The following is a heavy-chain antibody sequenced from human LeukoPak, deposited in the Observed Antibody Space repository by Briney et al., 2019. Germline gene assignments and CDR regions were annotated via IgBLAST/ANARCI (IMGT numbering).Heavy chain of an antibody. CDR2: MNPNSGGT. CDR3: ARQAYCGGDCYYYYMDV. D-gene: IGHD2-21*01. V-gene: IGHV1-2*02. CDR1: GYTFTSYD. Sequence: ASVKVSCKASGYTFTSYDINWVRQATGQGLEWMGWMNPNSGGTNYAQKFQGRVTMTRDTSISTVYMELSRLRSDDTAVYYCARQAYCGGDCYYYYMDVWGKGTTVTVSS. J-gene: IGHJ6*03.